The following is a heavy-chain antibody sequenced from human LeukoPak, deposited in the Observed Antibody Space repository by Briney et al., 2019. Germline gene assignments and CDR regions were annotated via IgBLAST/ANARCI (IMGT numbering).Heavy chain of an antibody. V-gene: IGHV1-18*01. CDR3: ARDNSVEDTAWWFDP. CDR1: GYTFTNYG. D-gene: IGHD4-23*01. J-gene: IGHJ5*02. Sequence: ASVKVSCKASGYTFTNYGISWVRQAPGQGLEWVAWISLVTGAPSYAQKFQGRVTMTRDMSTSTDYMELSSLRSEDTAVYYCARDNSVEDTAWWFDPWGQGTLVTVSS. CDR2: ISLVTGAP.